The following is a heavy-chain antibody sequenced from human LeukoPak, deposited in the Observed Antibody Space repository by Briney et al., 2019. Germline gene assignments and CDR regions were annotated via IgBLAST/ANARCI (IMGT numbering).Heavy chain of an antibody. V-gene: IGHV4-61*05. CDR3: ARLVGYEDY. CDR2: IYYSGST. Sequence: SQTLSLTCAVSGGSISSSSYYWGWIRQPPGKGLEWIGYIYYSGSTNYNPSLKSRVTISVDTSKNQFSLKLSSVTAADTAVYYCARLVGYEDYWGQGTLVTVSS. D-gene: IGHD5-12*01. J-gene: IGHJ4*02. CDR1: GGSISSSSYY.